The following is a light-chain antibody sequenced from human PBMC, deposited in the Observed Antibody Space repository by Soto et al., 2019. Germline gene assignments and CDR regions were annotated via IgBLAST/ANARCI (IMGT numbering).Light chain of an antibody. V-gene: IGLV2-11*01. CDR1: SSDVGGYNF. CDR2: NVI. J-gene: IGLJ1*01. CDR3: CSYAGSYTYV. Sequence: QSVLTQPRSVSGSPGQSVTISFTGTSSDVGGYNFVSWYQHHPGKAPKLRIYNVIQRPSGVPDRFSASKSGNTASLTISGLQAEDEDDYYCCSYAGSYTYVFGTGTKLTVL.